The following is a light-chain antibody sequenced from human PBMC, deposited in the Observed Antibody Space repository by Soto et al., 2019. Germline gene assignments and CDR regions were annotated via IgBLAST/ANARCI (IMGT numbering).Light chain of an antibody. CDR3: SSYTSSSTLLYV. Sequence: QSALTQPTSVSGSPGQSITISCTGTSSDVGGYNYVSWYQQHPAKAPKLIIYDVIIRPSGVSNRFSGSKSGNTASLTISGLQAEDEADYYCSSYTSSSTLLYVFGTGTKLTVL. CDR2: DVI. CDR1: SSDVGGYNY. J-gene: IGLJ1*01. V-gene: IGLV2-14*01.